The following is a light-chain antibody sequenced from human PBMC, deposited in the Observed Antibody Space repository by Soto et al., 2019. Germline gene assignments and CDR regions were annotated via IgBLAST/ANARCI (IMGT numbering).Light chain of an antibody. J-gene: IGKJ1*01. Sequence: IVFTQTPGSLSLSPGDSATLSCRASQSVSSSYLAWYQQKPGHAPRLLFYGASSRAAGIPDRFSSSGSGTVFTLTISRLEPEDFTVYYCQQNGSSPTFGQGTKVDI. CDR1: QSVSSSY. CDR2: GAS. V-gene: IGKV3-20*01. CDR3: QQNGSSPT.